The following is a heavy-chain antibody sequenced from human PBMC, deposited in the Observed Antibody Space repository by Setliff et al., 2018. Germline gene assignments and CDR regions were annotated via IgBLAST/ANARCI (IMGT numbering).Heavy chain of an antibody. J-gene: IGHJ3*02. D-gene: IGHD3-22*01. CDR3: AKDRMDYYDSSGPWGDAFDI. CDR2: ISGSGGSA. CDR1: GFTFSAST. Sequence: GGSLRLSCAASGFTFSASTMNWVRQAPGKGLEWVSGISGSGGSAYYADAVKGRFTISRDNSKNTLYLQMNSLRAQDTAVYYCAKDRMDYYDSSGPWGDAFDIWGQGTMVTVSS. V-gene: IGHV3-23*01.